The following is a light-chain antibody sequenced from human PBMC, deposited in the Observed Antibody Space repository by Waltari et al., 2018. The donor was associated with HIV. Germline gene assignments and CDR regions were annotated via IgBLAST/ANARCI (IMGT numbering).Light chain of an antibody. CDR2: GAS. J-gene: IGKJ1*01. Sequence: EILMTQSPATLSVPPGEEFTLSCRASQSISSNLAWYQQKPGQAPRLLIYGASTRAAGFPARFTGSGAGTDFTLTITSLQPEDFATYYCQQSYSTLGTFGQGTKVEI. CDR1: QSISSN. V-gene: IGKV3-15*01. CDR3: QQSYSTLGT.